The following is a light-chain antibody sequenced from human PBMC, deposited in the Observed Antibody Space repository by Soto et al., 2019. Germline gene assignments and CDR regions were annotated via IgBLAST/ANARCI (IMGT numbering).Light chain of an antibody. CDR3: QQANSFPWT. CDR1: QSVSNNY. Sequence: EIVLTQSPGTLSLSPGERATLSCRASQSVSNNYLAWYQQKPGQAPRLLIYGASNRATGIPDRFSGSGSGTDFTLTISSLQPEDFATYYCQQANSFPWTVGQGTKVDNK. J-gene: IGKJ1*01. CDR2: GAS. V-gene: IGKV3-20*01.